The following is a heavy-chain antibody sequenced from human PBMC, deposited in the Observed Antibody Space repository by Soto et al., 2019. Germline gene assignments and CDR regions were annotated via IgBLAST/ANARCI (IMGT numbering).Heavy chain of an antibody. CDR1: GYTFTSFG. V-gene: IGHV1-18*01. CDR3: PRHRATYYSIDG. CDR2: ISAYNGNT. Sequence: QVQLVQSGGEVKKPGASVKGSCKATGYTFTSFGISWVRQAPGEGLEGMGWISAYNGNTHYAQKLQGRVTMTTDTSTSTAYMELTSLTSDDTAVYYWPRHRATYYSIDGWGQGATVTVSS. J-gene: IGHJ6*02.